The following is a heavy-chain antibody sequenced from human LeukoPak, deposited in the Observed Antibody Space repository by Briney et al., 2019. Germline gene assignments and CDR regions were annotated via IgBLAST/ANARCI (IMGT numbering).Heavy chain of an antibody. Sequence: ASVKVSCKASGYTFTGYYMHWVRQAPGQGLEWMGWINPNSGGTNYAQKFQGRVTMTRDTSISTAYMELSRLRSDDTAVYYCAREEDIVVVPAAILSGPYYASRSYYYWGQGTLVTVSS. CDR1: GYTFTGYY. D-gene: IGHD2-2*02. J-gene: IGHJ4*02. V-gene: IGHV1-2*02. CDR2: INPNSGGT. CDR3: AREEDIVVVPAAILSGPYYASRSYYY.